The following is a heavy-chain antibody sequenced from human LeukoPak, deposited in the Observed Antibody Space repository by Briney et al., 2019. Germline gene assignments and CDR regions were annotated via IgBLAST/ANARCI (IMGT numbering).Heavy chain of an antibody. CDR2: LTGSSGTA. CDR1: GFSLSNYG. J-gene: IGHJ6*03. D-gene: IGHD7-27*01. CDR3: AKSGANYYYSYMDV. Sequence: TGGSLRLSCAASGFSLSNYGVNWVRQAPGKGLEWVSGLTGSSGTAYSAGSVKGRFTISRDDSKNTLYLQMNSLRAEDTAIYYCAKSGANYYYSYMDVWGKGTTVTVSS. V-gene: IGHV3-23*01.